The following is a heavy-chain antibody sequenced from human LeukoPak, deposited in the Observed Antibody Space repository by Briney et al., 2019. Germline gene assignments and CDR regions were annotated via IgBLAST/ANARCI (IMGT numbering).Heavy chain of an antibody. V-gene: IGHV4-34*01. D-gene: IGHD3-10*01. CDR3: ATGSYGSGSYFGWFDP. CDR2: INHSGST. CDR1: GGSFSGYY. J-gene: IGHJ5*02. Sequence: SETLSFTCAVYGGSFSGYYWSWIRQPPGKGLEWIGEINHSGSTNYNPSLKSRITISVDTSKNQFSLKLSSVTAADTAVYYCATGSYGSGSYFGWFDPWGQGTLVTVSS.